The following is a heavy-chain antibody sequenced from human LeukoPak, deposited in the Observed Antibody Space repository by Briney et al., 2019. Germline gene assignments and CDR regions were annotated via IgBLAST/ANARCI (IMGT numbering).Heavy chain of an antibody. D-gene: IGHD3-3*01. CDR3: ARDLPPYYDFWSGRLDY. CDR2: ISYDGSNK. J-gene: IGHJ4*02. CDR1: GFTFSSYA. Sequence: PGRSLRLSCAASGFTFSSYAMHWVRKAPGKGLEWVAVISYDGSNKYYADSVKGRFTISRDNSKNTLYLQMNSLRAEDTAVYYCARDLPPYYDFWSGRLDYWGQGTLVTVSS. V-gene: IGHV3-30*01.